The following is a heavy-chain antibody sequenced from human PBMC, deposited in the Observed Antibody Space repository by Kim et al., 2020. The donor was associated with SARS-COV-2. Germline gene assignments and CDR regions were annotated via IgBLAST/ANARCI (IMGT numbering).Heavy chain of an antibody. Sequence: QKFQGRVTITADKSTSTAYMELSSLRSEDTAVYYCARGIGSGSYPGGMDVWGKGTTVTVSS. D-gene: IGHD3-10*01. V-gene: IGHV1-69*04. J-gene: IGHJ6*03. CDR3: ARGIGSGSYPGGMDV.